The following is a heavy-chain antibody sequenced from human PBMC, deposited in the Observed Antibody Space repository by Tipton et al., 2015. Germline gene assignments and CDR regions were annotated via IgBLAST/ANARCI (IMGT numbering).Heavy chain of an antibody. CDR3: AREGWHSDSSGYDY. D-gene: IGHD3-22*01. CDR2: VVYRGGT. Sequence: LRLSCTVSGGSISSYYWSWIRQSPGKGLEWIGSVVYRGGTYYSPLLKSRVTMSVDTSKNQFSLQLSSVTAADTAVYYCAREGWHSDSSGYDYWGQGTLVTVSS. CDR1: GGSISSYY. J-gene: IGHJ4*02. V-gene: IGHV4-59*12.